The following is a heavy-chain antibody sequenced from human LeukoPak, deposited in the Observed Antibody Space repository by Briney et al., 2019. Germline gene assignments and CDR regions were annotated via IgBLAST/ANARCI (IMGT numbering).Heavy chain of an antibody. Sequence: ASGKVSCTASGYTFTGYYMPWVRQAPGQGLEWMGWINPNSGGTNYAQKIQGWVTMTRDTSISTAYMELRRLRSDDTAVYYCARAPSYIILTGYYSDGFDPWGQGPLVTVSS. D-gene: IGHD3-9*01. CDR1: GYTFTGYY. CDR2: INPNSGGT. CDR3: ARAPSYIILTGYYSDGFDP. V-gene: IGHV1-2*04. J-gene: IGHJ5*02.